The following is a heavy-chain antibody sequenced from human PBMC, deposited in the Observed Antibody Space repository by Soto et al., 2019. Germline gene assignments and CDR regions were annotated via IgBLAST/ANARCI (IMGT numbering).Heavy chain of an antibody. CDR1: GDSFTSYF. CDR3: ERQPQLIFRGFER. J-gene: IGHJ3*02. D-gene: IGHD2-2*01. V-gene: IGHV5-10-1*01. CDR2: IDPSDSYT. Sequence: PGESLKISCNVSGDSFTSYFISWVRQMPGKGLEWIGGIDPSDSYTNYSPSFQRHVTISADKSITTSYLQWSSLKDSDTAMYYWERQPQLIFRGFERCGQGTMVT.